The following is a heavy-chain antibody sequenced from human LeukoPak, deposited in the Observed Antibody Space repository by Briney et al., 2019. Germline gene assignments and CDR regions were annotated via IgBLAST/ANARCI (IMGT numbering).Heavy chain of an antibody. CDR3: ARGVPTGIDYFDY. V-gene: IGHV3-7*01. CDR1: GFTFSSYW. CDR2: ISQDGSEK. D-gene: IGHD1-1*01. J-gene: IGHJ4*02. Sequence: PGGSLRLSCAASGFTFSSYWMSWVRQAPGKGLEWVANISQDGSEKYYVDSVKGRFTISRDNAKNSLYLQMNSLRAEDTAVYYCARGVPTGIDYFDYWGQGTLVTVSS.